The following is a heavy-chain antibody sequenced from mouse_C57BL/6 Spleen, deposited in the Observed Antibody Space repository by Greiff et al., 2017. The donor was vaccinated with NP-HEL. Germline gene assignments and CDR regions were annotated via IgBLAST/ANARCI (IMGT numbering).Heavy chain of an antibody. J-gene: IGHJ3*01. Sequence: VQLQQPGAELVRPGSSVKLSCKASGYTFTSYWMHWVKQRPIQGLEWIGNIDPSDSETHYNQKFKDKATLTVDKSSSTAYMQLSSLTSEDSAVYYCARSLYGSQAWFAYWGQGTLVTVSA. CDR1: GYTFTSYW. V-gene: IGHV1-52*01. CDR3: ARSLYGSQAWFAY. CDR2: IDPSDSET. D-gene: IGHD1-1*01.